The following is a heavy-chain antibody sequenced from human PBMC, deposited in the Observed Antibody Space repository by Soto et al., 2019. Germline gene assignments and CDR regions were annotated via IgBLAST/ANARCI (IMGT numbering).Heavy chain of an antibody. J-gene: IGHJ4*02. CDR1: GFTFSSYD. CDR2: ISGSGAST. D-gene: IGHD3-10*01. Sequence: EVQLLESGGGLVQPGGSLRLSCAASGFTFSSYDMNWVRQAPGKGLEWVSAISGSGASTYYADSVKGRFTISRDNSKNARYLQMNSLTAEDTAVDYCAKDRRAVWGVTVCWGQVPLVAVSA. CDR3: AKDRRAVWGVTVC. V-gene: IGHV3-23*01.